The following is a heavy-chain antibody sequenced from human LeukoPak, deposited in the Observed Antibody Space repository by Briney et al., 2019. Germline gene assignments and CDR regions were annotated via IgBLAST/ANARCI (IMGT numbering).Heavy chain of an antibody. Sequence: GGSLRLSCAASGFTFSSYAMSWVRQAPGKGLEWVSAISGSGGSTYYADSVKGRFTISRDNSKNTLFLQMNSLKTEDTAVYYCAKSRIVGATGPDYWGQGTLVTASS. D-gene: IGHD1-26*01. CDR3: AKSRIVGATGPDY. V-gene: IGHV3-23*01. CDR2: ISGSGGST. J-gene: IGHJ4*02. CDR1: GFTFSSYA.